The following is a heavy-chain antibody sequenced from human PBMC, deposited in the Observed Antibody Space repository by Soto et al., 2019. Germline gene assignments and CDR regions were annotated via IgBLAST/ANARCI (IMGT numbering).Heavy chain of an antibody. J-gene: IGHJ2*01. CDR3: ARERIPSRYYDCSGYHPEGLAY. V-gene: IGHV1-2*04. D-gene: IGHD3-22*01. CDR2: INPNSGGT. CDR1: GYTFTGYY. Sequence: ASVKVSCKASGYTFTGYYMHWVRQAPGQGLEWMGWINPNSGGTNYAQKFQGWVTMTRDTSISTAYMELSRLRSDDTAVYYCARERIPSRYYDCSGYHPEGLAYRGRRT.